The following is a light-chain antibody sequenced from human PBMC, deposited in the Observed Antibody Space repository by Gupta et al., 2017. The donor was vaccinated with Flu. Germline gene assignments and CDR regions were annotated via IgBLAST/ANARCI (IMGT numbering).Light chain of an antibody. Sequence: EIVMTQSPATLSVSPGERATLSCRSSQSVSSNLAWYQQKPGQAPRLLIYGASTRATGIPARFSGRGCGTEVTLTISSRQSEDFAVYYCQLYNTWPPWTFGQGTKVEIK. J-gene: IGKJ1*01. CDR1: QSVSSN. V-gene: IGKV3-15*01. CDR2: GAS. CDR3: QLYNTWPPWT.